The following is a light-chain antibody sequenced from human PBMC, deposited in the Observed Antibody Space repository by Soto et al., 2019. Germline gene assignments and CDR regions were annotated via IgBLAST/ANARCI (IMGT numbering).Light chain of an antibody. CDR1: QSVSSSY. Sequence: EIVLTQSPGTLSLSPGERATLSCRASQSVSSSYLAWYQQKPGQPPRLLIYGASSRATGIPDRFSGSGSGTDFTLTISRLEPEDFEVYSCQWYGRSPRTFGQGTKVEIK. CDR2: GAS. CDR3: QWYGRSPRT. J-gene: IGKJ1*01. V-gene: IGKV3-20*01.